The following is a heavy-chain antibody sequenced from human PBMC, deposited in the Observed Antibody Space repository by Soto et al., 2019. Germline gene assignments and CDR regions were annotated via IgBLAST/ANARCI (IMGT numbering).Heavy chain of an antibody. J-gene: IGHJ5*02. CDR3: ARLRRGYDSSGYPFDP. CDR2: INHSGST. V-gene: IGHV4-34*01. CDR1: GGSFSGYY. D-gene: IGHD3-22*01. Sequence: KPSETLSLTCAVYGGSFSGYYWSWIRQPPGKGLEWIGEINHSGSTNYNPSLKSRVTISVDTSKNQFSLKLSSVTAADTAVYYCARLRRGYDSSGYPFDPWGQGTLVTVSS.